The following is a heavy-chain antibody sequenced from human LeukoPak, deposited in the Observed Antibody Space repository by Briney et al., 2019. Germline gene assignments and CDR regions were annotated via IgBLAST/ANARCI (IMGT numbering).Heavy chain of an antibody. J-gene: IGHJ5*02. CDR2: IIPILGIA. D-gene: IGHD3-10*01. V-gene: IGHV1-69*04. CDR3: ARDRQTSLYYYRFDP. Sequence: SVKVSCKASGGTFSSYAISWVRQAPGQGLEWMGRIIPILGIANYAQKFQGRVTITADKSTSTAYVELSSLRSEDTAVYYCARDRQTSLYYYRFDPWGQGTLVTVSS. CDR1: GGTFSSYA.